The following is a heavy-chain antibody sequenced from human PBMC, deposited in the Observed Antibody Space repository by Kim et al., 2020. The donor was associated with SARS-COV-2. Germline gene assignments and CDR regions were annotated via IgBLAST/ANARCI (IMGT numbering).Heavy chain of an antibody. CDR2: ISGSGGST. D-gene: IGHD3-22*01. Sequence: GGSLRLSCAASGFTFSSYAMSWVRQAPGKGLEWVSAISGSGGSTYYADSVKGRFTISRDNSKNTLYLQMNSLRAEDTAVYYCAKNSPDSSGYYPHAFDIWGQGTMVTVSS. CDR3: AKNSPDSSGYYPHAFDI. J-gene: IGHJ3*02. CDR1: GFTFSSYA. V-gene: IGHV3-23*01.